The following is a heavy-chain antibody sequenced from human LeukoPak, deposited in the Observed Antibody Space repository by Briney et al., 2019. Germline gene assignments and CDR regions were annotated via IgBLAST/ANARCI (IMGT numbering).Heavy chain of an antibody. D-gene: IGHD3-9*01. CDR1: GGSISSSSSYY. CDR2: IYYSGST. CDR3: ASHYRLNYNILTSLDY. J-gene: IGHJ4*02. V-gene: IGHV4-39*07. Sequence: SETLSLTCTVSGGSISSSSSYYWGWIRQPPGKGLEWIGSIYYSGSTYYNPSLRSRVTISVDTSKNQFSLKLSSVTAADTAVYYCASHYRLNYNILTSLDYWGQGTLVTVSS.